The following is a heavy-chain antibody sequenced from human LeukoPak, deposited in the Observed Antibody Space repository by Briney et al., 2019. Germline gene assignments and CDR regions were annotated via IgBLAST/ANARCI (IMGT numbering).Heavy chain of an antibody. CDR2: INHSGST. Sequence: SETLSLTCAVYGGSFSGYYWSWIRQPPGKGLEWIGEINHSGSTNYNPSLKSRVTISVDTSKNQFSLKLSSVTAADTAVYYCVILSADLTAYDYWGQGTLVTVSS. J-gene: IGHJ4*02. CDR1: GGSFSGYY. V-gene: IGHV4-34*01. CDR3: VILSADLTAYDY. D-gene: IGHD3-10*01.